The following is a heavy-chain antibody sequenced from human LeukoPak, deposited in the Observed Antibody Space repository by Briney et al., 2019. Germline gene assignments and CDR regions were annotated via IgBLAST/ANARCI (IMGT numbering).Heavy chain of an antibody. V-gene: IGHV1-46*01. CDR1: GYTFTSYY. CDR3: ARVANDFWSGYNWFDP. CDR2: INPSGGST. Sequence: ASVKVSCKASGYTFTSYYMHWVRQAPGQGLEWMGIINPSGGSTSYAQKFQGRVTMTRDMSTSTVYMELSSLRSEDTAVYYCARVANDFWSGYNWFDPWGQGTLVTVSS. D-gene: IGHD3-3*01. J-gene: IGHJ5*02.